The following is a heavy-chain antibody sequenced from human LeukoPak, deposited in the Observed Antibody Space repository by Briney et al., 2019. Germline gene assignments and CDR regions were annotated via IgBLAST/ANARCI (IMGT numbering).Heavy chain of an antibody. D-gene: IGHD1-26*01. J-gene: IGHJ6*03. V-gene: IGHV3-66*02. CDR2: IYSGGST. CDR3: TKDRVGPKYYMDV. CDR1: GFTVSSKY. Sequence: SGGSLRLSCAASGFTVSSKYMSWVRQAPGKGLEWVSVIYSGGSTYYADSVKGRFTISRDNSKNTLFLQMNSLRAEDSAVYCCTKDRVGPKYYMDVWGTGTTVTISS.